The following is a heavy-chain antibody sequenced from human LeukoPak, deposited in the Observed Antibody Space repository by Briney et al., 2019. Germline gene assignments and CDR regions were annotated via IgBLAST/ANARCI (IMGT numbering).Heavy chain of an antibody. CDR3: AKGDRPTTTVTTTIDY. CDR2: ISWDGGST. V-gene: IGHV3-43D*03. J-gene: IGHJ4*02. CDR1: GFTFDDYA. Sequence: GGPLRLSCAASGFTFDDYAMHWVRQAPGKGLEWVSLISWDGGSTYYADSVKGRFTISRDNSKNSLYLQMNSLRAEDTALYYCAKGDRPTTTVTTTIDYWGQGTLVTVSS. D-gene: IGHD4-17*01.